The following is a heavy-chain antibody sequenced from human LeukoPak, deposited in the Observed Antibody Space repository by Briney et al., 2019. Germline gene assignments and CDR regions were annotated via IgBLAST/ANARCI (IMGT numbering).Heavy chain of an antibody. J-gene: IGHJ4*02. Sequence: PSETLSLTCTVSGGSISSYYWSWIRQPPGKGLEWIGFIYYSGSTNYTPSLKSRVTISVDTTNNQFYLKLSSVTAADTAVYYCASPGIVAAGTDRGFDYWGQGTLVTVSS. D-gene: IGHD6-13*01. CDR1: GGSISSYY. CDR2: IYYSGST. CDR3: ASPGIVAAGTDRGFDY. V-gene: IGHV4-59*01.